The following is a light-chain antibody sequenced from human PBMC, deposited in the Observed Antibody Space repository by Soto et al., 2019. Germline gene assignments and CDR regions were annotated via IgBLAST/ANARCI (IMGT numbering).Light chain of an antibody. CDR3: QSYDSSLSGWV. V-gene: IGLV1-40*01. Sequence: QSVLTQPPSVSGAPGQRVTISCTVSSSNIGAGYDLHWYQQLPGTAPKLLIYGNSNRPSGVPDRFSGSKSGTSASLAITGLQAEDEADYYCQSYDSSLSGWVFGGGTKLTVL. J-gene: IGLJ3*02. CDR2: GNS. CDR1: SSNIGAGYD.